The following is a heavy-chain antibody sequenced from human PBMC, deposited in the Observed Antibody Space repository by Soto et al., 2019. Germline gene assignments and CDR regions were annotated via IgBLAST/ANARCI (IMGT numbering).Heavy chain of an antibody. Sequence: EVQLVESGGGLVQPGGSLRLSCVGSGFSFSNYAMDWVRQAPGKGLEWVSYISLSSSNIHYADSVQGRFTISRDNAKNSMYLQMNSLRAEDTAVYYCARDTSRGSYWARYIDLWGRGTLVTVSS. J-gene: IGHJ2*01. V-gene: IGHV3-48*01. CDR1: GFSFSNYA. CDR2: ISLSSSNI. CDR3: ARDTSRGSYWARYIDL. D-gene: IGHD1-26*01.